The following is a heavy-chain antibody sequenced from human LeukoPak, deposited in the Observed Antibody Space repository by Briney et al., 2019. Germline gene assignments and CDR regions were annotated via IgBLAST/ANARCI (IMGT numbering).Heavy chain of an antibody. CDR2: IYYSGST. V-gene: IGHV4-39*01. D-gene: IGHD3-22*01. CDR1: GGSISSSGYY. Sequence: PSETLSLTCTVSGGSISSSGYYWGWIRQPPGKGLEWIGSIYYSGSTYYNPSLKSRVTISVDTSKNQFSLKLSSVTAADTAVYYCARRYYDSSHWFDPWGQGTLVTVSS. J-gene: IGHJ5*02. CDR3: ARRYYDSSHWFDP.